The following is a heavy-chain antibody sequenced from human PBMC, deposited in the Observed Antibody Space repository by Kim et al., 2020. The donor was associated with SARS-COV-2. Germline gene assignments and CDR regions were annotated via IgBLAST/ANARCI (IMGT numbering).Heavy chain of an antibody. CDR1: GFTFSSYA. Sequence: GGSLRLSCAASGFTFSSYAMSWVRQAPGKGLEWVSAISGSGGSTYYADSVKGRFTISRDNSKNTLYLQMNSLRAEDTAVYYCAKDLIRAYYDSSGYSRVDAFDIWGQGTMVTVSS. CDR2: ISGSGGST. V-gene: IGHV3-23*01. D-gene: IGHD3-22*01. CDR3: AKDLIRAYYDSSGYSRVDAFDI. J-gene: IGHJ3*02.